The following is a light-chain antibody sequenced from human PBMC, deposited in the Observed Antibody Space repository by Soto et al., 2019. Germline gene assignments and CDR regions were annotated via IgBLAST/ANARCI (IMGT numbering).Light chain of an antibody. CDR3: SSYTSGSTLYV. V-gene: IGLV2-14*01. CDR2: DVS. Sequence: QSALTQPASVSGSPGQSITTSCTGTSSDVGGYNYVSWYQQHPGKAPKLMIYDVSNRPSGVSNRFSGSKSGNTASLTISGLQAEDEADYYCSSYTSGSTLYVFGTGTKLTVL. CDR1: SSDVGGYNY. J-gene: IGLJ1*01.